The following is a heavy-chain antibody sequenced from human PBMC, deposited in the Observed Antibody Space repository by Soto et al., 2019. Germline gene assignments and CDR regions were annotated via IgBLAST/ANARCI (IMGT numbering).Heavy chain of an antibody. CDR2: ISPYNGNA. D-gene: IGHD6-6*01. J-gene: IGHJ4*02. Sequence: ASVKVCCKASGYGFTIYGLSWVRQAPGQGLEWMAWISPYNGNANYAQKFQDRVSMTTDTSTSTAYMELRSLRSDDTAVYYCARDLGFSSSKALDFWGQGTLVTVSS. CDR3: ARDLGFSSSKALDF. V-gene: IGHV1-18*01. CDR1: GYGFTIYG.